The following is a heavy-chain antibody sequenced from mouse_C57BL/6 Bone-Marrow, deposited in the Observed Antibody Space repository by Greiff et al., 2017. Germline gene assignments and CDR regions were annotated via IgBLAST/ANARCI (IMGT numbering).Heavy chain of an antibody. CDR1: GYTFTDYE. Sequence: QVQLQQSGAELVRPGASVTLSCKASGYTFTDYEMHWVKQTPVHGLEWIGAIDPETGGTAYNQKFKGKAILTADKSSSTAYMELRSLTSEDSAVSYCTRKGGSSLDYWGQGTTLTVSS. V-gene: IGHV1-15*01. D-gene: IGHD1-1*01. CDR3: TRKGGSSLDY. CDR2: IDPETGGT. J-gene: IGHJ2*01.